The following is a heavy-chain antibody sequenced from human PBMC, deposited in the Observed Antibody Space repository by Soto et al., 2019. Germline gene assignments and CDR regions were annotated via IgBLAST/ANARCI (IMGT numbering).Heavy chain of an antibody. V-gene: IGHV2-5*02. CDR1: GFSLSTSGVG. CDR3: AHSAQAVAGKWYFDL. D-gene: IGHD6-19*01. CDR2: IYWDDDK. Sequence: QITLKESGPTLVKPTQTLTLTCTFSGFSLSTSGVGVGWIRQPPGKALEWLALIYWDDDKRYSPSLKSRLTITKDTSKNQVVLTMTNMDPVDTATNYCAHSAQAVAGKWYFDLWGRGTLVTVSS. J-gene: IGHJ2*01.